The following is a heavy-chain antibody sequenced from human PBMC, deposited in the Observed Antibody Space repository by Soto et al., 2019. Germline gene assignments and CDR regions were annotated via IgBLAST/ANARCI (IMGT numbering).Heavy chain of an antibody. D-gene: IGHD3-3*01. Sequence: SVKVSCKASGGTFSSYAISWVRRAPGQGLEWMGGIIPIFGTANYAQKFQGRVTITADKSTSTAYMELSSLRSEDTAVYYCARGVTDYDFWSGYYDSYYFDYWGQGTLVTVSS. V-gene: IGHV1-69*06. CDR1: GGTFSSYA. CDR2: IIPIFGTA. J-gene: IGHJ4*02. CDR3: ARGVTDYDFWSGYYDSYYFDY.